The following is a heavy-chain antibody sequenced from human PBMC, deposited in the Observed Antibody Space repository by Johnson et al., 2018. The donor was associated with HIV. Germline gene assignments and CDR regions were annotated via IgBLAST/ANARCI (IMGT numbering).Heavy chain of an antibody. CDR1: GFTVSSNY. CDR3: ARAGSSSSGPRAFDI. CDR2: IYSGGNT. J-gene: IGHJ3*02. D-gene: IGHD6-6*01. Sequence: MQLVESGGGLVQPGGSLRLSCAASGFTVSSNYMSWVRQAPGKGLEWVSVIYSGGNTYYADYVKGRFTISRDNSKNTLYLQMNSLRAEDTAVYYCARAGSSSSGPRAFDIWGQGTMVTVSS. V-gene: IGHV3-66*02.